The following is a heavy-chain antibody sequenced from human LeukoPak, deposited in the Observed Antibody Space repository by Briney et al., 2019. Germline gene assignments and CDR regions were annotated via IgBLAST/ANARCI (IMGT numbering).Heavy chain of an antibody. CDR2: INHSGNT. CDR1: GGSFSGYY. V-gene: IGHV4-34*01. J-gene: IGHJ5*02. CDR3: ARGDNGYDSSWFDP. Sequence: SETLSLTCAVYGGSFSGYYWSWIRQPPGKGLEWIGEINHSGNTNYNPSLKSRVPISVDTSKNQFSLKLSSVTAADTAVYYCARGDNGYDSSWFDPWGQGTLVTVSS. D-gene: IGHD5-12*01.